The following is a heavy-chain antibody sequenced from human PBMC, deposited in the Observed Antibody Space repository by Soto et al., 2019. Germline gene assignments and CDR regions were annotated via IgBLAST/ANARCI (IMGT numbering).Heavy chain of an antibody. CDR1: GYSFTSYW. Sequence: GESLKISCKGSGYSFTSYWISWVRQMPGKGLEWMGRIDPSDSYTNYSPSFQGHVTISADKSISTAYLQWSSLKASNTAMYYCARHGGPGVVIINPYCFDPWGQGTLVTVSS. V-gene: IGHV5-10-1*01. D-gene: IGHD3-3*01. J-gene: IGHJ5*02. CDR2: IDPSDSYT. CDR3: ARHGGPGVVIINPYCFDP.